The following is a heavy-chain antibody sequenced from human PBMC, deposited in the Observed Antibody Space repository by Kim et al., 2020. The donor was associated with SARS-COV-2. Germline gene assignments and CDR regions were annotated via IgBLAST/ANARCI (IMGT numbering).Heavy chain of an antibody. V-gene: IGHV3-48*02. CDR1: GFTFSSYS. D-gene: IGHD2-15*01. CDR2: ISSSSSTI. Sequence: GGSLRLSCAASGFTFSSYSMNWVRQAPGKGLEWVSYISSSSSTIYYADSVKGRFTISRDNAKNSLYLQMNSLRDEDTAVYYCARDFVVVVIDYYYGMDVWGQGTTVTVSS. CDR3: ARDFVVVVIDYYYGMDV. J-gene: IGHJ6*02.